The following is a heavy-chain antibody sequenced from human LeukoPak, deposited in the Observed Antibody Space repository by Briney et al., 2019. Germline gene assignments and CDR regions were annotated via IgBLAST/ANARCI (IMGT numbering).Heavy chain of an antibody. CDR2: ISASGVST. CDR3: TKVGDGHCSTTSCYGWFDP. J-gene: IGHJ5*02. D-gene: IGHD2-2*01. V-gene: IGHV3-23*01. Sequence: HPGGSLRLSCAASGFTFTSFAMSWVRQAPEKGLEWVSAISASGVSTYYAKSVKGRFTISRDNSKNTLYLQMNSLRDEDTAVYHCTKVGDGHCSTTSCYGWFDPWGQGTLVTVSS. CDR1: GFTFTSFA.